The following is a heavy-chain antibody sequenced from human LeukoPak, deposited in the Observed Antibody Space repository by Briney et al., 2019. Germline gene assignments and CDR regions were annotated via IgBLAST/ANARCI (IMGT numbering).Heavy chain of an antibody. V-gene: IGHV1-69*06. CDR1: GGTFSSYA. Sequence: SVKVSCKASGGTFSSYAISWVRQAPGQGLEWMGGIIPIFGTANYAQKFQGRVTITADKSTSTAYMELSSLRSEDTAVYYCARDRGGFGEPLGYWGQGTLVTVSS. CDR3: ARDRGGFGEPLGY. J-gene: IGHJ4*02. D-gene: IGHD3-10*01. CDR2: IIPIFGTA.